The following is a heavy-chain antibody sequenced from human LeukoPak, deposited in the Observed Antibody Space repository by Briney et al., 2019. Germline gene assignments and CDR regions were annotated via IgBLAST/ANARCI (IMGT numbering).Heavy chain of an antibody. Sequence: GESLKISCKGSGYSFTSYWIGWVRQMPGKGLEWMGIIYPGDSDTRYSPSFQGQVTISADKSISTAYLQWSSLKALNTAMYYCARNLYGSVYYYGMDVWGQGTTVTVSS. CDR1: GYSFTSYW. J-gene: IGHJ6*02. CDR3: ARNLYGSVYYYGMDV. V-gene: IGHV5-51*01. D-gene: IGHD3-10*01. CDR2: IYPGDSDT.